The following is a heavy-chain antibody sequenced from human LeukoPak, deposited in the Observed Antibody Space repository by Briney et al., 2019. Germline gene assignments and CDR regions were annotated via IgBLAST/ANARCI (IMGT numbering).Heavy chain of an antibody. CDR3: ARDITTVTTI. Sequence: SQTLSLTCTVSGGSISSGGYYWSWIRQHPGKGLEWIGYIYYSGSTYYNPSLKSRVTISVDKSKNQFSLKLSSVTAADTAVYYCARDITTVTTIWGQGTLVTVSS. D-gene: IGHD4-17*01. CDR1: GGSISSGGYY. J-gene: IGHJ4*02. CDR2: IYYSGST. V-gene: IGHV4-31*03.